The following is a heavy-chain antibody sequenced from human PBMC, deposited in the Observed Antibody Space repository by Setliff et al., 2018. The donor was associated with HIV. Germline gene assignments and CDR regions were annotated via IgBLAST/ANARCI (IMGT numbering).Heavy chain of an antibody. CDR2: INWNGLST. J-gene: IGHJ6*03. Sequence: GGSLRLSCAASGFTFDDYGMNWVRQVPGKGLEWVSGINWNGLSTGYADSVKGRFTISRDNAKNSLYLQMNTLRTEDTAIYYCASERSRGNYYYSLDVWGKGTTVTVSS. CDR3: ASERSRGNYYYSLDV. V-gene: IGHV3-20*04. CDR1: GFTFDDYG.